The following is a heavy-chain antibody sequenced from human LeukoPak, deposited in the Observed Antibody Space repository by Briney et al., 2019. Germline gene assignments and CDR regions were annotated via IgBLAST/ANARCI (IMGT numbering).Heavy chain of an antibody. Sequence: SETLSLTCTVSGGSISSSSYYWGWIRQPPGKGLECIGRIYYSGSTYYNPSLKSRVTISVDTCKNQFSLKLSSVTAADTAVYYCARGVNYDSSGYHPPFSYWGQGTLVTVSS. CDR2: IYYSGST. D-gene: IGHD3-22*01. CDR3: ARGVNYDSSGYHPPFSY. CDR1: GGSISSSSYY. V-gene: IGHV4-39*07. J-gene: IGHJ4*02.